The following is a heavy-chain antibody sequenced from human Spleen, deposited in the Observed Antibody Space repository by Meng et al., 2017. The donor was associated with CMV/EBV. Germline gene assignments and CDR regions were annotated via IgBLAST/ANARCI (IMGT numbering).Heavy chain of an antibody. D-gene: IGHD6-19*01. Sequence: QVKLQQWGAGLLNPSETLSLTCAVYGGSFSGYYWSWIRQPPGKGLEWIGEINHSGSTNYNPSLKSRVTISVDTSKNQFSLKLSSVTAADTAVYYCARGNSGREWFDPWGQGTLVTVSS. V-gene: IGHV4-34*01. CDR3: ARGNSGREWFDP. CDR1: GGSFSGYY. J-gene: IGHJ5*02. CDR2: INHSGST.